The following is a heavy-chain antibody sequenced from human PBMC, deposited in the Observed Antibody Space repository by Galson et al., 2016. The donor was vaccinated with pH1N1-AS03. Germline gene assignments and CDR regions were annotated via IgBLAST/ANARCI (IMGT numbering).Heavy chain of an antibody. V-gene: IGHV3-23*01. CDR2: IIGSGENT. J-gene: IGHJ4*02. CDR3: VKGSGYCSDATCYRFDR. Sequence: SLRLSCAASEFSFSRFAMAWVRQAPGKGLEWVSSIIGSGENTWYAESAKGRFTISSDNSKNTLYLQLNSLRAEDTALYYCVKGSGYCSDATCYRFDRWGQGTLVTVSS. CDR1: EFSFSRFA. D-gene: IGHD2-15*01.